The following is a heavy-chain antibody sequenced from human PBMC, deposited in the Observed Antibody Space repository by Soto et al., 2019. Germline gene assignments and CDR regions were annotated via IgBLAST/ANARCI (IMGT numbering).Heavy chain of an antibody. CDR1: GYTFTGYY. D-gene: IGHD3-22*01. CDR3: AREYYDSSGYYHSNDAFDI. J-gene: IGHJ3*02. CDR2: INPNSGGT. Sequence: ASVKVSFKASGYTFTGYYMHWVRQAPGQGLEWMGWINPNSGGTNYAQKFQGWVTMTRDTSISTAYMELSRLRSDDTAVYYCAREYYDSSGYYHSNDAFDIWGQGTMVTVSS. V-gene: IGHV1-2*04.